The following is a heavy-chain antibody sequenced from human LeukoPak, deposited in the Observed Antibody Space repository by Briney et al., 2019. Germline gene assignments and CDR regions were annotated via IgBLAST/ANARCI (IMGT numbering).Heavy chain of an antibody. CDR1: GFTFSSYA. CDR2: ISGSGGST. J-gene: IGHJ3*02. CDR3: AKVMRELGVVIMDAFDI. D-gene: IGHD3-3*01. Sequence: GGSLRLSCAASGFTFSSYAMSWVRQAPGKGLEWVSAISGSGGSTYYADSVKGRFTISRDNSKNTLYLQMNSLRAEDTAVYYCAKVMRELGVVIMDAFDIWGQGTMVTVSS. V-gene: IGHV3-23*01.